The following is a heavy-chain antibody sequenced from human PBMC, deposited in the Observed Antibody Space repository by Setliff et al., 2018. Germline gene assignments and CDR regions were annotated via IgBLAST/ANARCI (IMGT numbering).Heavy chain of an antibody. D-gene: IGHD3-3*01. J-gene: IGHJ4*02. CDR2: IYYSGST. CDR3: AREPWYYNFWSGYTRDYFDY. V-gene: IGHV4-59*01. CDR1: GGSISSYY. Sequence: KPSETLSLTCTVSGGSISSYYWSWIRQPPGKRLEWIGYIYYSGSTNYNPSLESRVTISVDTSKNQFSLRLNSATAADTAVYYCAREPWYYNFWSGYTRDYFDYWGQGTLVTVSS.